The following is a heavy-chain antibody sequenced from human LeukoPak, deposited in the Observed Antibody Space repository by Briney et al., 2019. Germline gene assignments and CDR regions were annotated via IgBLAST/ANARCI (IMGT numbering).Heavy chain of an antibody. V-gene: IGHV3-7*05. D-gene: IGHD3-10*01. CDR3: ARGLGINGLALDM. CDR2: IKQDRSEK. CDR1: GFTFSSNW. Sequence: PGGSLRLSCAAAGFTFSSNWMSWVRQAPGKGLQWVANIKQDRSEKYYVDSVKGRFTISRDNAKKSLYLQMNSLRGEDTAVYYCARGLGINGLALDMWGQGTMVTVSS. J-gene: IGHJ3*02.